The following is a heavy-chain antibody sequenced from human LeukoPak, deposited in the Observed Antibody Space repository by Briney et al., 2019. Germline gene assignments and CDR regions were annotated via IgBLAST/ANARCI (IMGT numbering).Heavy chain of an antibody. Sequence: SETLSLTCIASGGSISSYYWSWVRQPPGKGLEWIGYIYYSGSTNYNPFLKSRVTISVDTSKNQFSLKLSSVTAADTAVYYCASHGYCAYETLDYQGQGTLVTVSS. CDR1: GGSISSYY. CDR3: ASHGYCAYETLDY. CDR2: IYYSGST. V-gene: IGHV4-59*08. D-gene: IGHD5-12*01. J-gene: IGHJ4*02.